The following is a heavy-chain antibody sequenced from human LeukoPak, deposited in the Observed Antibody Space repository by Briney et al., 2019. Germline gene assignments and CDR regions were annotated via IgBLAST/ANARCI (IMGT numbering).Heavy chain of an antibody. CDR1: GFTFSSYG. D-gene: IGHD2-2*01. CDR2: MSYGGGNK. J-gene: IGHJ4*02. CDR3: AKDLEGLPSANFDY. V-gene: IGHV3-30*18. Sequence: AGGSLRLSCAASGFTFSSYGMHWVRQAPGKGLEWVAVMSYGGGNKYYADSVKGRCTISRDNSKNTLYLQMNSLRAEDTAVYYCAKDLEGLPSANFDYWGQGTLVSVSS.